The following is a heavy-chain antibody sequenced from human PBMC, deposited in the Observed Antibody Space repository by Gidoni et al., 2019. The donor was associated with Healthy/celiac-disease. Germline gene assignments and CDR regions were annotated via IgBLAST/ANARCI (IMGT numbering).Heavy chain of an antibody. CDR2: IRSKANSYAT. V-gene: IGHV3-73*02. CDR3: TRQPNDYTHDYYYYGMDV. J-gene: IGHJ6*02. Sequence: EVQLVESGGGLVQPGGSLKLSCAASGFTFSGSAMHWVRQASGKGLEWVGRIRSKANSYATAYAASVKGRFTISRDDSKNTAYLQMNSLKTEDTAVYYCTRQPNDYTHDYYYYGMDVWGQGTTVTVSS. D-gene: IGHD4-4*01. CDR1: GFTFSGSA.